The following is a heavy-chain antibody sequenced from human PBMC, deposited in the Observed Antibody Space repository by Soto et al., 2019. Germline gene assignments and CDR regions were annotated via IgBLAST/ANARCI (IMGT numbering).Heavy chain of an antibody. V-gene: IGHV1-3*05. CDR2: INAGNGNT. Sequence: QVQLLQSGAEEKKPGASVMVSCKASGYTFTSYAMHWGPQAPGQRLEWLGWINAGNGNTKYSQKLQGRVTITRDTSASTVYMEMSSLRSEDTAVYYCARDLGYDLPDYWGQGTLVTVSS. J-gene: IGHJ4*02. D-gene: IGHD2-15*01. CDR3: ARDLGYDLPDY. CDR1: GYTFTSYA.